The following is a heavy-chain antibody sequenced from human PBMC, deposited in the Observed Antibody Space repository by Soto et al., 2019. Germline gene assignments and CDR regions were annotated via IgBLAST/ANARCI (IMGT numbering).Heavy chain of an antibody. CDR1: GFTFSSYS. V-gene: IGHV3-48*01. D-gene: IGHD5-12*01. CDR3: ATETSYGGSAY. CDR2: ISSSSSTI. Sequence: EVQLVESGGGLVQPGGSLRLSCAASGFTFSSYSINWVRQAPGKGLEWVSYISSSSSTIYYADSVRGRFTISRDNAKNSLYLQMNSLRAEDTAVYYCATETSYGGSAYWGRGTLVTVSS. J-gene: IGHJ4*02.